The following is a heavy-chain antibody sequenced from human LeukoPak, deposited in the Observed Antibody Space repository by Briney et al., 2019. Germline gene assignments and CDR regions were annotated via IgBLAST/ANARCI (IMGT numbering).Heavy chain of an antibody. D-gene: IGHD1-26*01. J-gene: IGHJ4*02. Sequence: ASVKVSCKASGYTFTCYYMHWVRQAPGQGLEWMGWINPNSGGTNYAQKFQGRVTMTRDTSISTAYMELSRLRSDDTAVYYCARDFRGIVGATWGIGYWGQGTLVTVSS. V-gene: IGHV1-2*02. CDR2: INPNSGGT. CDR3: ARDFRGIVGATWGIGY. CDR1: GYTFTCYY.